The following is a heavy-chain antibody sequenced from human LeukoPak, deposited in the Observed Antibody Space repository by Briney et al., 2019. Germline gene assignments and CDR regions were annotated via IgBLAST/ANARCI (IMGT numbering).Heavy chain of an antibody. CDR3: AKVNWEDYVWGNC. Sequence: GGSLRLSCAASGFTFNAQDINWVRQGPGKGLEWVAGISGSHTFYADSVKGRFTFSRDNSKNTVYLQMNSLRVEDTAVYYCAKVNWEDYVWGNCWGQGTLVTVSS. D-gene: IGHD3-16*01. J-gene: IGHJ4*02. CDR2: ISGSHT. V-gene: IGHV3-23*01. CDR1: GFTFNAQD.